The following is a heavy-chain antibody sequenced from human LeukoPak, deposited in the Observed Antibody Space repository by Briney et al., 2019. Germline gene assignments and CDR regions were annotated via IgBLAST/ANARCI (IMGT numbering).Heavy chain of an antibody. CDR1: GFTFSSYS. CDR2: ISSGSGYI. V-gene: IGHV3-21*01. Sequence: GGSLRLSCAASGFTFSSYSMNWVRQAPGKGLDWVSSISSGSGYIYYADSVKGRFTISRDNAKNSLYLQMNSLRAEDTAVYYCARVSGTGLDYWGQGTLVTVSS. D-gene: IGHD3-10*01. CDR3: ARVSGTGLDY. J-gene: IGHJ4*02.